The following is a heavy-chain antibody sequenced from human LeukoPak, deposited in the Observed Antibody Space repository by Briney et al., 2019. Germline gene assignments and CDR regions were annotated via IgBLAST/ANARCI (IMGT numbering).Heavy chain of an antibody. Sequence: PGGSLRLSCAASGFTFSSYGMHWVRQAPGKGLEWVAVISYDGSNKYYADSVKGRFTISRDNSKNTLYLQMNSLRAEDTAVYYCARDPRKKRGTLVVVAAIDYWGQGTLVTVSS. D-gene: IGHD2-15*01. CDR3: ARDPRKKRGTLVVVAAIDY. CDR2: ISYDGSNK. V-gene: IGHV3-30*03. J-gene: IGHJ4*02. CDR1: GFTFSSYG.